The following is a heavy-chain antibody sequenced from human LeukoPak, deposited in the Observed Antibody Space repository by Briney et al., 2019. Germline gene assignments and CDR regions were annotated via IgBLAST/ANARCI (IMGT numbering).Heavy chain of an antibody. CDR3: ARALEYSTREDYGMDV. D-gene: IGHD6-6*01. J-gene: IGHJ6*02. CDR2: TYYRSKWYN. V-gene: IGHV6-1*01. Sequence: QSQTLSLTCAISGDSVSSNSAAWNWIRQSPSRGLEWLGRTYYRSKWYNDYAVSVKSRITINPGTSKNQFSLQLNSVTPEDTAVYYCARALEYSTREDYGMDVWGQGTTVTVSS. CDR1: GDSVSSNSAA.